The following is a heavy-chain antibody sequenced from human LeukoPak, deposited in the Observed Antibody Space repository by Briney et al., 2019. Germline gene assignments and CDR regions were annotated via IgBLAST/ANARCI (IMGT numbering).Heavy chain of an antibody. Sequence: GGSLRLSCAASGFTFSNYWMTWVRQAPGKGLEGVANIKQDGSEKYYVDSVKGRFTISRDNAKNSLYLQMNSLRAEDTAVYYCARDDYGGNGYDWGQGTLVTVSS. J-gene: IGHJ4*02. CDR3: ARDDYGGNGYD. CDR1: GFTFSNYW. V-gene: IGHV3-7*04. D-gene: IGHD4-23*01. CDR2: IKQDGSEK.